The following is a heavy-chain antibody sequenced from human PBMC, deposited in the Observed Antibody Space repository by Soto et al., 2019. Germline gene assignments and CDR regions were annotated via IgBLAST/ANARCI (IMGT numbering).Heavy chain of an antibody. CDR2: INPKFGDT. CDR3: ARNLDYYYGRGSGNGHGV. V-gene: IGHV1-2*02. CDR1: GYTFTAYY. J-gene: IGHJ6*02. Sequence: QVQLVQSGAEVKEPGDSVRVSCEASGYTFTAYYIHWVRQAPGQGLEWMGWINPKFGDTTYAQDFQGRVSMTRDMSISTVYMELSSLTSDETAIYYCARNLDYYYGRGSGNGHGVWGPGTTVTVFS. D-gene: IGHD3-10*02.